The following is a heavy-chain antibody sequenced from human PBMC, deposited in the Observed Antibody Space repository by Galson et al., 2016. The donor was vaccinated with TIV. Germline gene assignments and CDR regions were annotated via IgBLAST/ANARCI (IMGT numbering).Heavy chain of an antibody. Sequence: SVKVSCKASGGIFRSYAIRWVRQAPGQGLEWMGRIIPNFGTAHYAKKLQGRVTITADESTNTAYMELSSLGFEDTAVFYGAGLPSYYGAGNHWFDPWGPGTLVTVSS. CDR3: AGLPSYYGAGNHWFDP. CDR1: GGIFRSYA. J-gene: IGHJ5*02. V-gene: IGHV1-69*13. CDR2: IIPNFGTA. D-gene: IGHD3-10*01.